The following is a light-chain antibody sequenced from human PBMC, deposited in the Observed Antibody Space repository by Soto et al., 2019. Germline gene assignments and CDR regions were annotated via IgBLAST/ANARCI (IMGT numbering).Light chain of an antibody. J-gene: IGLJ1*01. V-gene: IGLV1-40*01. CDR2: SNN. CDR1: SSNIGAGYD. CDR3: QSYDSSLSTYV. Sequence: QTVVTQPPSVSGAPGQRVTISCTGTSSNIGAGYDVHWYHQLPGTAPKLLIYSNNSRPSGVPDRFSGSKSGTSASLAITGLQAEDEADYFCQSYDSSLSTYVFGSGTKLTVL.